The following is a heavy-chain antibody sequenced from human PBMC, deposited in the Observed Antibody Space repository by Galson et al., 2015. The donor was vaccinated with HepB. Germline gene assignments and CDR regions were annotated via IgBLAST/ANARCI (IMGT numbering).Heavy chain of an antibody. J-gene: IGHJ6*02. CDR3: ATGPPYFGSGPHYGMDV. D-gene: IGHD3-10*01. CDR1: GFSVSSNY. V-gene: IGHV3-53*04. Sequence: SLRLSCAASGFSVSSNYMTWVRQAPGKGLEWVSVIYVDGTTYYADSVKGRFTVSRHNSQNTVDLQMNSLRPEDTAVYYCATGPPYFGSGPHYGMDVWGQGTAVAVSS. CDR2: IYVDGTT.